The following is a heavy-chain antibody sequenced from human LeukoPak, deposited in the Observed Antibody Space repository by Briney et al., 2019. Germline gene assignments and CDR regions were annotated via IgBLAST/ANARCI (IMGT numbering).Heavy chain of an antibody. D-gene: IGHD6-19*01. CDR3: ARDDSSGWYGY. V-gene: IGHV1-2*06. CDR2: INPNSGGS. J-gene: IGHJ4*02. Sequence: ASVQVSCKASGYTFTGYYMHWVRQAPGQGLEWMGRINPNSGGSNYAQNFQGRVTMTRDTSISTAYMELSRLRSDDTAVYYCARDDSSGWYGYWGQGTLVTVSS. CDR1: GYTFTGYY.